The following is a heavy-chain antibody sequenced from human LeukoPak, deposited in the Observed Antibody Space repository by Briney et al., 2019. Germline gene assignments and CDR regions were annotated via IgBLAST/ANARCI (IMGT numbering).Heavy chain of an antibody. CDR3: ARDREGWNDY. CDR1: GYTFTSYY. D-gene: IGHD1-1*01. CDR2: INPNSGGT. V-gene: IGHV1-2*02. J-gene: IGHJ4*02. Sequence: VSVTVSCKASGYTFTSYYMHWVRQAPGQGLEWMGWINPNSGGTNYAQKFQGRVTMTRDTSISTAYMELSRLRSDDTAVYYCARDREGWNDYWGQGTLVTVSS.